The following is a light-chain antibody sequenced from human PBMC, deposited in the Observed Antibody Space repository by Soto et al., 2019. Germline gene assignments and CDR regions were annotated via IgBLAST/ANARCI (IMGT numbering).Light chain of an antibody. CDR2: EVS. V-gene: IGLV2-14*01. CDR3: SSFTSINTWV. Sequence: QSALTQPASVSGSPGQSITISCTGTSIEVGGYNYVSWYQQHPGKAPKLMIYEVSNRPSGVSNRFSGSKSGNTASLTISGLQAEDEADYYCSSFTSINTWVFGGGTKLTVL. CDR1: SIEVGGYNY. J-gene: IGLJ3*02.